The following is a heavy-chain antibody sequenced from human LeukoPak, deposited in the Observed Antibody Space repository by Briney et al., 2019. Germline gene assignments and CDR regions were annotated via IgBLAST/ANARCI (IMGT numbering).Heavy chain of an antibody. CDR3: ARAGPEGYYASGPFDP. CDR1: GFTFSAYA. J-gene: IGHJ5*02. D-gene: IGHD3-10*01. Sequence: PGGSLRLSCAASGFTFSAYAMSWVRQAPGKGLEWVSSISSSSSYIYYADSVKGRFTISRDNAKNSLYLQMNSLGAEDTAVYYCARAGPEGYYASGPFDPWGQGTLVTVSS. V-gene: IGHV3-21*01. CDR2: ISSSSSYI.